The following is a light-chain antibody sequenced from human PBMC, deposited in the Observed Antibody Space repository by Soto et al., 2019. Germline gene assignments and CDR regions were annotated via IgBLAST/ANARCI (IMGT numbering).Light chain of an antibody. CDR1: SSDVGGYNY. CDR2: EVF. CDR3: CSYTTTSTFV. Sequence: QSALTQPASVSGSPGQSITISCTETSSDVGGYNYVSWYQQHPGKVPKLMIYEVFRRPSGISDRFSGSKSGNTASLTISGLQAEDEADYYCCSYTTTSTFVFGGGTKVTVL. V-gene: IGLV2-14*03. J-gene: IGLJ2*01.